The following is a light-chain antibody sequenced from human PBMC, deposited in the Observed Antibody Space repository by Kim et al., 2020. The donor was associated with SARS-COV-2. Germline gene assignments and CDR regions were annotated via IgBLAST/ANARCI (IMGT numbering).Light chain of an antibody. CDR3: QQYGSSPRT. CDR2: AAS. CDR1: QSLRSTF. V-gene: IGKV3-20*01. Sequence: SPGEGVTPSCRASQSLRSTFLAWYQQKPGQAPRLLIYAASFRATGIPDRFSGSASGTDFSLNISRLEPEDFAVYYCQQYGSSPRTFGQGTKVEIK. J-gene: IGKJ1*01.